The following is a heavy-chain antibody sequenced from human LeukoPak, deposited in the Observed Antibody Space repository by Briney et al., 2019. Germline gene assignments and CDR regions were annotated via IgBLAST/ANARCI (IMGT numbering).Heavy chain of an antibody. Sequence: GASVKVSCKASGYTFTGYYMHWVRQAPGQGLEWMGRINPNSGGTNYAQKFQGRVTMTRDTSISTAYMELSRLRSDDTAVYYCVRGARKLVVVAATPFDPWGQGTLVTVSS. D-gene: IGHD2-15*01. CDR1: GYTFTGYY. V-gene: IGHV1-2*06. CDR3: VRGARKLVVVAATPFDP. CDR2: INPNSGGT. J-gene: IGHJ5*02.